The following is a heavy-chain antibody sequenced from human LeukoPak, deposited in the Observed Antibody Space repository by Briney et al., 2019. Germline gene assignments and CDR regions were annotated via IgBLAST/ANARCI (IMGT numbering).Heavy chain of an antibody. CDR2: ISRNGGST. D-gene: IGHD2/OR15-2a*01. CDR1: GFTFSSFA. CDR3: VKDLRSDFMGVLSRYLSY. V-gene: IGHV3-64D*09. J-gene: IGHJ4*02. Sequence: PGGSLRLSCSASGFTFSSFAMHWVRQAPGKGLECVAAISRNGGSTYYADSVKGRFTISRDNSKNTLYLQMSSLRAEDTAVYLCVKDLRSDFMGVLSRYLSYWGQGTLVTVSS.